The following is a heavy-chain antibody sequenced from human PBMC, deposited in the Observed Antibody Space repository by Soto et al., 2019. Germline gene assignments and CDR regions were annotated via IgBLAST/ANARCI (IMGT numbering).Heavy chain of an antibody. CDR3: TTDLLIPRDGYNFNYGMDV. Sequence: GGSLRLSCAASGFTFSSYAMTWVRQAPGKGLEWVSAISGSGGSTYYADSVKGRFTISRDNSKNTLYLQMNSLRAEDTAVYYCTTDLLIPRDGYNFNYGMDVWGQGTTVTVSS. CDR1: GFTFSSYA. D-gene: IGHD5-12*01. CDR2: ISGSGGST. V-gene: IGHV3-23*01. J-gene: IGHJ6*02.